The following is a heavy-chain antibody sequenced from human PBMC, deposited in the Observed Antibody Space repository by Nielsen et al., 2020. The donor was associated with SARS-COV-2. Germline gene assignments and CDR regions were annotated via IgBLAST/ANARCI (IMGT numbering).Heavy chain of an antibody. V-gene: IGHV4-39*01. CDR2: IYYSGST. CDR3: ARAPDIVLQPTAIPL. Sequence: SDTLSLTFTVSGGSISSSSYYWGWIRQPPGKGLEWIGSIYYSGSTYYNPSLKSRVTISVDTSKNQFSLKLSSVTTADTAVYYCARAPDIVLQPTAIPLWGQGTMVPVSS. CDR1: GGSISSSSYY. D-gene: IGHD2-8*01. J-gene: IGHJ3*01.